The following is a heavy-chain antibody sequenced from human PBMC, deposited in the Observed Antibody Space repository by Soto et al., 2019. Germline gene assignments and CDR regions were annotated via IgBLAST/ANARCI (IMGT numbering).Heavy chain of an antibody. J-gene: IGHJ4*02. V-gene: IGHV3-9*01. CDR1: GFTFDDYA. CDR3: AKAGFWSGYYSLVDY. Sequence: EVQLVESGGGLVQPGRSLRLSCAASGFTFDDYAMHWVRQAPGKGLEWVSGISWNSGSIGYADSVKGRFTIFRDSAKNSRYRQMNSLRAEDTALYYCAKAGFWSGYYSLVDYWGQGTLVTVSS. D-gene: IGHD3-3*01. CDR2: ISWNSGSI.